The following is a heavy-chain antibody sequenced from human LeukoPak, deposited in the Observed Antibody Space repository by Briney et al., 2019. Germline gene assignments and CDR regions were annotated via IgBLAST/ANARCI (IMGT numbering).Heavy chain of an antibody. J-gene: IGHJ4*02. CDR3: ARGGFPYYDFWSGYYVFDY. D-gene: IGHD3-3*01. Sequence: SETLSLTCAVYGGSFSGYYWSWIRQPPGKGLEWIGEINRSGSTNYNPSLKSRVTISVDTSKNQFSLKLSSVTAADTAVYYCARGGFPYYDFWSGYYVFDYWGQGTLVTVSS. CDR1: GGSFSGYY. V-gene: IGHV4-34*01. CDR2: INRSGST.